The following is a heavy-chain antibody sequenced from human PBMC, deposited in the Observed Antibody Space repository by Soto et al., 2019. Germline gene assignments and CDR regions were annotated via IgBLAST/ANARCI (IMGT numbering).Heavy chain of an antibody. J-gene: IGHJ4*02. CDR1: GFHFRRYA. CDR2: ISGSGGST. D-gene: IGHD5-12*01. V-gene: IGHV3-23*01. CDR3: AKGATPLIY. Sequence: GGSLRPSSSSSGFHFRRYAMGWVRQAPGKGLEWVSAISGSGGSTYYADSVKGRFTISRDNSKNTLYLQMNSLRAEDTAVYYCAKGATPLIYWGQGTLVTASA.